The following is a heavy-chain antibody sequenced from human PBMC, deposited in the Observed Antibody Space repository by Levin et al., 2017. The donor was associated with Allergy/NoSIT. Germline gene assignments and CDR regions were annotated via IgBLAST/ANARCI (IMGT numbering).Heavy chain of an antibody. J-gene: IGHJ3*01. CDR1: GLTVSRNY. CDR2: IYSGGST. D-gene: IGHD3-9*01. Sequence: GGSLRLSCAASGLTVSRNYMSWVRQGPGQGLEWVSVIYSGGSTLSADSVKGRFTVSRDNSKNTVYLQMNSLRPEDTAVYYCARHRDYDASTGYYKDAFDLWGQGTMVSVSS. CDR3: ARHRDYDASTGYYKDAFDL. V-gene: IGHV3-66*02.